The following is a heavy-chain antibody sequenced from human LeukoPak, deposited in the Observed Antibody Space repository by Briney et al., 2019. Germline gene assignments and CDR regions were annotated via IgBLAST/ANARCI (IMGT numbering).Heavy chain of an antibody. D-gene: IGHD3-3*01. CDR1: GFTFSNYS. CDR2: IKQDGSEK. V-gene: IGHV3-7*01. J-gene: IGHJ4*02. Sequence: GGSLRLSCAASGFTFSNYSMSWVRQAPGKGLEWVANIKQDGSEKYYVDTVKGRFTISRDNAKNSLYLQMNSLRAEDTAVYYCVGEILEWLFDYWGQGTLVTVSS. CDR3: VGEILEWLFDY.